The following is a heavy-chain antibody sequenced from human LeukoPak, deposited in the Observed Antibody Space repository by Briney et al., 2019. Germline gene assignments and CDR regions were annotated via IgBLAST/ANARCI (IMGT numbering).Heavy chain of an antibody. CDR2: ISGGGGST. D-gene: IGHD1-26*01. CDR1: GFTFTSYS. CDR3: AKGGKWDVTPFDY. J-gene: IGHJ4*02. V-gene: IGHV3-23*01. Sequence: GGSLRLSCAASGFTFTSYSMNWVRQAPGKGLEWVSTISGGGGSTYYADSVKGRFTVSRDNSKNTLYLQVNSLRAEDTAVYYCAKGGKWDVTPFDYWGQGTLVTVSS.